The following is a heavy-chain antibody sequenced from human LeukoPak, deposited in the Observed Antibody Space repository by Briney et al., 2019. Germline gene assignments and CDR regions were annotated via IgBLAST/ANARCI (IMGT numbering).Heavy chain of an antibody. CDR2: ISVGGDIT. V-gene: IGHV3-64*01. D-gene: IGHD2-2*01. Sequence: PGGSLRLSCAASGFTFTEYAIHWVRQAPGKGLEYVSAISVGGDITYFANSVKGRFSASRDNSKNTVHLQMGSVRPEDMGVYYCARPMGYCGRPSCYFAPWAPGTLFTFPS. CDR1: GFTFTEYA. J-gene: IGHJ1*01. CDR3: ARPMGYCGRPSCYFAP.